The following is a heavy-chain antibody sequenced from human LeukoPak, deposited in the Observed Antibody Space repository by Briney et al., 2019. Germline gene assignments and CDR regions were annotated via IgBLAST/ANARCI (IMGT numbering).Heavy chain of an antibody. J-gene: IGHJ4*02. Sequence: PSETLSLTCAVYGGSFSGYYWSWIRQPPGKGLEWIGEINHSGSTNYNPSLKSRVTISVDTSKNQFSLKLSSVTAADTAVYYCATERRSGIAEKGNEAFDYWGQGTLVTVSS. V-gene: IGHV4-34*01. CDR2: INHSGST. CDR1: GGSFSGYY. D-gene: IGHD6-13*01. CDR3: ATERRSGIAEKGNEAFDY.